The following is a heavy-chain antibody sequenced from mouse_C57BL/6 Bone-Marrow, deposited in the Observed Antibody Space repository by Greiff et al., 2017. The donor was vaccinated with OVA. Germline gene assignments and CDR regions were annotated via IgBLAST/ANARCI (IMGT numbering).Heavy chain of an antibody. J-gene: IGHJ1*03. CDR3: ASDSGYFDV. CDR2: ISYSGST. V-gene: IGHV3-1*01. CDR1: GYSFTSGYD. Sequence: EVKLVESGPGMVKPSQSLSLTCTVTGYSFTSGYDWHWIRHLPGNKLEWMGYISYSGSTNYNPSLKSRISITHDTSKNHFFLKLNSVTTEDTATYYCASDSGYFDVWGTGTTVTVSS.